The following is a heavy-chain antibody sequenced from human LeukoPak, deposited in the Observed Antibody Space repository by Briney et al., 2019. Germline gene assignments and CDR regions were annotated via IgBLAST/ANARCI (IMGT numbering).Heavy chain of an antibody. CDR1: GFTFDDYA. CDR2: ISWNSGSI. D-gene: IGHD6-19*01. CDR3: AKDIDSYSSGWYGGFDY. J-gene: IGHJ4*02. Sequence: QPGRSLRLSCAASGFTFDDYAMHWVRQAPGKGLEWVSGISWNSGSIGYADSVKGRFTISRGNAKNSLYLQMNSLRAEDTALYYCAKDIDSYSSGWYGGFDYWGQGTLVTVSS. V-gene: IGHV3-9*01.